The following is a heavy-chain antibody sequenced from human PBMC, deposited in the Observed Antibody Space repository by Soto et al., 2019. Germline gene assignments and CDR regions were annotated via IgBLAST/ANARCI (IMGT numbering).Heavy chain of an antibody. Sequence: QVHLVESGGGVVQPEGSLRLSCAASGFTFKSFAMHWVRQAPGKGLEWVAFISDDGSNQYFADSVTGRCTISRDNSENTVSLQIDSLRPGDTAVYYCAKDLYSGSYSSYYFHHWGQGILVTVSS. CDR1: GFTFKSFA. CDR2: ISDDGSNQ. J-gene: IGHJ4*02. D-gene: IGHD1-26*01. V-gene: IGHV3-30*18. CDR3: AKDLYSGSYSSYYFHH.